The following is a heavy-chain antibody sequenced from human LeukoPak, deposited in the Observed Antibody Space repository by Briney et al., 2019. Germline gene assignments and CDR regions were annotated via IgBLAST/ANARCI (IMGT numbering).Heavy chain of an antibody. CDR2: ISSSGSTI. J-gene: IGHJ4*02. V-gene: IGHV3-48*03. CDR1: GFTFSNFE. CDR3: ARGTSYSDY. D-gene: IGHD2/OR15-2a*01. Sequence: PGGSLRLSCVSSGFTFSNFEMNWVRQAPGKGLEWVSHISSSGSTIYYTDSVKGRFTISRDNAKNSLYLQMNSLRAEDTAVYYCARGTSYSDYWGQGTLVTVSS.